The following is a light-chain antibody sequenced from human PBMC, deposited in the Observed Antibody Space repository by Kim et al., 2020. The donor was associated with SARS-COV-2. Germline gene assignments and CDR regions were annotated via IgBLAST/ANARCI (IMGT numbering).Light chain of an antibody. CDR2: GAS. J-gene: IGKJ5*01. CDR3: KQCNNWTPIT. Sequence: EIEMTQSPATLSASSGDRATLSCRASQSVTTLAWYQQKPGQAPRLLIYGASTRATGIPARFSGSGSGAEFTLTISSLQSEDFAVYYCKQCNNWTPITFGQRKRLEI. CDR1: QSVTTL. V-gene: IGKV3-15*01.